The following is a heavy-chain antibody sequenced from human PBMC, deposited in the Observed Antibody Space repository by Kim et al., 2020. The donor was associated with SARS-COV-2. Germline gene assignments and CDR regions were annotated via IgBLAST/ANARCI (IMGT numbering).Heavy chain of an antibody. V-gene: IGHV3-33*03. CDR3: AKESLGGAISGMDV. CDR1: GFTFSTYV. CDR2: IWSDGSET. D-gene: IGHD5-12*01. J-gene: IGHJ6*02. Sequence: GGSLRLSCGASGFTFSTYVMHWVRQAPGRGLEWVAVIWSDGSETYYADSVRGRFTISRDNSRNTLHLQMNSLRGEDTAVYYCAKESLGGAISGMDVWGQGTTVTVSS.